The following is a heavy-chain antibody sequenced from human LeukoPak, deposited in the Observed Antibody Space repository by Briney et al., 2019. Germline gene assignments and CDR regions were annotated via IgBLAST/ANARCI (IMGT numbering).Heavy chain of an antibody. V-gene: IGHV4-59*01. CDR1: GGSISNYY. J-gene: IGHJ4*02. CDR2: IYYTGST. CDR3: ARMYKSGWSFDY. Sequence: HPSETLSLTCTVSGGSISNYYWSWIRQPPGKGLEWIGYIYYTGSTNYNPSLKSRITISVDTSKNQFSLKLNSVTAADTAVYYCARMYKSGWSFDYWGQGALVAVSS. D-gene: IGHD3-3*01.